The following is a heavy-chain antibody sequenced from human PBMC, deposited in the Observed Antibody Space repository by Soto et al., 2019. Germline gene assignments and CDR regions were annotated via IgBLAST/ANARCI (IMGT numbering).Heavy chain of an antibody. CDR2: IIPIFGTA. D-gene: IGHD2-15*01. J-gene: IGHJ5*02. CDR3: ARDLGYCSGGSCRAT. CDR1: GGTFSSYA. V-gene: IGHV1-69*13. Sequence: GASVKVSCKASGGTFSSYAISWVRQAPGQGLEWMGGIIPIFGTANYAQKFQGRVTITADESTSTAYMELSSLRSEDTAVYYCARDLGYCSGGSCRATWGQGTLVTVSS.